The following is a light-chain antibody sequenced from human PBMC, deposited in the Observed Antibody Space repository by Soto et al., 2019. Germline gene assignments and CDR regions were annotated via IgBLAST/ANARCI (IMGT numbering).Light chain of an antibody. CDR1: QSLLHSDGYHH. CDR2: LAS. V-gene: IGKV2-28*01. J-gene: IGKJ4*01. Sequence: VMTQSPLSLPVTPGEPASISCRSSQSLLHSDGYHHLDWYLQKPGQSPQLLIYLASHRASGVPDRFSGSGSGTDFTLKISRVEAEDVGVYCCMQSLQSLTFGGGTTVEIK. CDR3: MQSLQSLT.